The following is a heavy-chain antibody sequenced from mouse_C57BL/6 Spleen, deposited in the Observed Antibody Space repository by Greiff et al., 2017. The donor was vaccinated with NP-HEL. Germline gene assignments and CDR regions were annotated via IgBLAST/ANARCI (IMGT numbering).Heavy chain of an antibody. V-gene: IGHV1-82*01. Sequence: QVQLQQSGPELVKPGASVKISCKASGYAFSSSWMNWVKQRPGQGLEWIGRIYPGDGDTNYNGPFKGKATLTADKSSSTAYMPLSSLTSEDSAVYFCARKNGLARYDAMDYWGQGTSVTVSS. J-gene: IGHJ4*01. D-gene: IGHD4-1*01. CDR2: IYPGDGDT. CDR1: GYAFSSSW. CDR3: ARKNGLARYDAMDY.